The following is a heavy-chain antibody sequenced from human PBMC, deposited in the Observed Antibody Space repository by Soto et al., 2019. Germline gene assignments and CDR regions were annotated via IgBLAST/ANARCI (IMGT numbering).Heavy chain of an antibody. CDR1: GGTFSSYA. CDR3: ARDMVATIKGGNWFDP. J-gene: IGHJ5*02. CDR2: IIPIFGTA. D-gene: IGHD5-12*01. V-gene: IGHV1-69*13. Sequence: SVKVSCKASGGTFSSYAISWVRQAPGQGLEWMGGIIPIFGTANYAQKFQGRVTITADESTSTAYMELSSLRSEDTAVYYCARDMVATIKGGNWFDPWGQGTLVTVSS.